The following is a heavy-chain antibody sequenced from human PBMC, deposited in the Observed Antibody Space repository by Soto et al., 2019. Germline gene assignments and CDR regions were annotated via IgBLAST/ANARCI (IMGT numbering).Heavy chain of an antibody. J-gene: IGHJ5*02. CDR3: TRHGSGDYFLFDP. CDR2: ASPDGTST. Sequence: EVQLVESGGGLVQPGGSLRLSCAAYGFTFSRDWMHWFRQAPGKGLEWVSRASPDGTSTSYADSVKGRFTISRDNAKNTLFMQMNSMRAEDTAVYYCTRHGSGDYFLFDPWGQGTLVTVSS. V-gene: IGHV3-74*01. D-gene: IGHD3-10*01. CDR1: GFTFSRDW.